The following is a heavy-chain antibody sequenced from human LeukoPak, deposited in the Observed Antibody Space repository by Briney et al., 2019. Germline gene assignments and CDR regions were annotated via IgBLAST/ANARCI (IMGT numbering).Heavy chain of an antibody. Sequence: PGGSLRLSCAASGFTFSSYGMHWVRQAPGKGLEWVAVISYDGSNKYYADSVKGRFTISRDNSKNTLYLQMNSLRAEDTAVYYCAKGKHCSSTSRSSKYYYGMDVWGQGTTVTVSS. CDR3: AKGKHCSSTSRSSKYYYGMDV. CDR1: GFTFSSYG. CDR2: ISYDGSNK. V-gene: IGHV3-30*18. D-gene: IGHD2-2*01. J-gene: IGHJ6*02.